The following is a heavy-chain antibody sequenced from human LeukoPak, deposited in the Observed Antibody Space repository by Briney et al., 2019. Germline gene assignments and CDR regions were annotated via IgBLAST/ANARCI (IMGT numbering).Heavy chain of an antibody. D-gene: IGHD3-10*01. V-gene: IGHV4-61*10. CDR1: GDSLTSGSYF. Sequence: SETLSLTCTVSGDSLTSGSYFWTWIRQPAGKGLEWIGRVYSGGSTAYNPSLKSRVTITDTSETQFSLKLSSVTAADTAVYYCARGGYYGSGNDFRFDPWGQGTLVTVSS. CDR2: VYSGGST. J-gene: IGHJ5*02. CDR3: ARGGYYGSGNDFRFDP.